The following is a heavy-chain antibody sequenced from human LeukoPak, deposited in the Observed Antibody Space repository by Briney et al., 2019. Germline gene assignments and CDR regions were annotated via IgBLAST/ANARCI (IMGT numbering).Heavy chain of an antibody. J-gene: IGHJ4*02. CDR1: GYTSTNYY. D-gene: IGHD5/OR15-5a*01. CDR3: LGSGMWFSVNS. CDR2: MNPGAGIT. V-gene: IGHV1-46*01. Sequence: AASVNISCKASGYTSTNYYMHWVRQAPGQGLEWMGMMNPGAGITSYAQKFQGRVTVTRDTSTTTVYMELSSLRSEDTAVYYCLGSGMWFSVNSWGQGTLVTVSS.